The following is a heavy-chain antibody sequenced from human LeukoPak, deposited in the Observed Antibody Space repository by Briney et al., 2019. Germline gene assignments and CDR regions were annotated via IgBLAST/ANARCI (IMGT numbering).Heavy chain of an antibody. J-gene: IGHJ4*02. CDR3: ATYYYDSSGYYRRKYYFDY. CDR1: GYTLTELS. D-gene: IGHD3-22*01. CDR2: FDPEDDEI. Sequence: ASVTVSFKVSGYTLTELSMHWVRQAPGKGREWMGGFDPEDDEIINAQKFQGRVTMTEDTSTDTGYMELSSLRSEDTAVYYCATYYYDSSGYYRRKYYFDYWGQGTLVPVSS. V-gene: IGHV1-24*01.